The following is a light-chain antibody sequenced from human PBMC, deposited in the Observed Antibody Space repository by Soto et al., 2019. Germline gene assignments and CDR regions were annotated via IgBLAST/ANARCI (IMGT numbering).Light chain of an antibody. CDR2: DAS. CDR1: QNINNY. CDR3: QQYENLPT. J-gene: IGKJ5*01. V-gene: IGKV1-33*01. Sequence: DIQMTQSPSSMSASVGYRVTITCQASQNINNYLNWYQQKPGRAPKILIYDASNLEAGVPSKFRGSGSGTDFTFTISRMKPEDIATYYCQQYENLPTFGQGTRLEIK.